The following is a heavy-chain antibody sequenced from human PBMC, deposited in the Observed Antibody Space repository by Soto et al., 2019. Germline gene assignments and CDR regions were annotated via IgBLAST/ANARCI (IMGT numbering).Heavy chain of an antibody. V-gene: IGHV4-4*02. CDR1: GGSISNSNW. CDR2: IYHSGST. CDR3: ARERVLGYGMDV. Sequence: QVQLQESGPGLVNPSGTLSLTCAVSGGSISNSNWWSWVRQPPGKGLEWIGEIYHSGSTNYKPSLKSRVTISVDKYKNQFSLKLSSVTAADTAVYYCARERVLGYGMDVWGQGTTVTVSS. D-gene: IGHD2-15*01. J-gene: IGHJ6*02.